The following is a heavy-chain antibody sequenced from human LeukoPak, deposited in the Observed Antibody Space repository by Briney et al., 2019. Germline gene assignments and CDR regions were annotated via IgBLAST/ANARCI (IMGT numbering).Heavy chain of an antibody. CDR2: ISSSGSTI. D-gene: IGHD5-24*01. V-gene: IGHV3-48*03. J-gene: IGHJ4*02. CDR3: ARLSRDGYAFDY. Sequence: LRLSCAASGFTFSSYEMNWVRQAPGKGLEWVSYISSSGSTIYYADSVKGRFTISRDNAKNSLYLQMNSLRAEDTAVYYCARLSRDGYAFDYWGQGTLVTVSS. CDR1: GFTFSSYE.